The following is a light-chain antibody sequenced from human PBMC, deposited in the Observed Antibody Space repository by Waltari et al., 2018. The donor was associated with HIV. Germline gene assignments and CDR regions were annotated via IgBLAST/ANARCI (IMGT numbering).Light chain of an antibody. CDR1: SSDAGGYNH. CDR3: TSFTSSNTLVI. Sequence: QSALTQPASVSGSPGQSITISCTGTSSDAGGYNHVSWYQQPPGKAPKLMIYHVSNRPSGVSNRFSGSKSGNTASLTISGLQAEDEADYYCTSFTSSNTLVIYGGGTKLTVL. V-gene: IGLV2-14*03. CDR2: HVS. J-gene: IGLJ2*01.